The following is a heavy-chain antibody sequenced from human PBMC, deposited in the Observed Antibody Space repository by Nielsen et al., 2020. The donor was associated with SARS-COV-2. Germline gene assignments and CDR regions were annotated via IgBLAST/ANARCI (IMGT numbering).Heavy chain of an antibody. CDR3: ARDANIGASGKLFDY. CDR1: GFTFSSYW. J-gene: IGHJ4*02. Sequence: LSLTCAASGFTFSSYWMHWVRQVPGKGLVWVSHITSDGTNTMDADSVRSRFTVSRDNAKNTLYLQMNSLRAEDTAVYYCARDANIGASGKLFDYWGQGTLVTVSA. V-gene: IGHV3-74*03. D-gene: IGHD6-13*01. CDR2: ITSDGTNT.